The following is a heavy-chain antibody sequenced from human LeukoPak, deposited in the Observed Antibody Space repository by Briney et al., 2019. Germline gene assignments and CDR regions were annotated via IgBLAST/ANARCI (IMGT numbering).Heavy chain of an antibody. J-gene: IGHJ4*02. CDR1: GFTFSSYS. V-gene: IGHV3-21*04. Sequence: GGSLRLSCAASGFTFSSYSMDWVRQAPGKGLEWVATIGNTETFYADSVTGRFTISRDNSKNTVNLQMNRLRVEATAIYYCAKDWIQFNRVFDCFDSWGQGTLVSVSS. D-gene: IGHD5-18*01. CDR3: AKDWIQFNRVFDCFDS. CDR2: IGNTET.